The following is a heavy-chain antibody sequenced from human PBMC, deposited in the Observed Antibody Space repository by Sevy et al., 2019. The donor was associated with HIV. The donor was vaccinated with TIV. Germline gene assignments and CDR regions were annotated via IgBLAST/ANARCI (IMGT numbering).Heavy chain of an antibody. CDR1: GFTFSNYN. J-gene: IGHJ6*02. CDR2: ISSSSRYI. CDR3: ARVVAYCSGGSCFPGYYYGMDV. D-gene: IGHD2-15*01. Sequence: GESLKISCVASGFTFSNYNMNWVRQAPGKGLEWVSSISSSSRYIYYADSMKGRFTISRDNAKNSLYLQMNSLRAEDTAVYYCARVVAYCSGGSCFPGYYYGMDVWGQGTTVTVSS. V-gene: IGHV3-21*01.